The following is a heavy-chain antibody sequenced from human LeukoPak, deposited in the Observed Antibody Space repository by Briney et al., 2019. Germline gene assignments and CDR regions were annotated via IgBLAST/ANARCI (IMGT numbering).Heavy chain of an antibody. CDR2: INPYNGNT. Sequence: GAPMKVSCKASGYTFTTYGISLGRQAPGQGIEWMGWINPYNGNTNFAPKVQGRVTMTTDTSTSTAYMELRSLRSDDTAVYYCARGFDSSGYYVPFDYWGQGTLVTVSS. D-gene: IGHD3-22*01. V-gene: IGHV1-18*01. CDR1: GYTFTTYG. J-gene: IGHJ4*02. CDR3: ARGFDSSGYYVPFDY.